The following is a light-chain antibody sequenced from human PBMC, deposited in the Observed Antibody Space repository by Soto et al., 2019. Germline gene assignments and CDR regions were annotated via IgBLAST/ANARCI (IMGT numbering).Light chain of an antibody. CDR3: SSYAGSAYV. CDR2: EVT. Sequence: QSALTQPPSASGSPGQSVTISCTGTSSDVGGYNYVSWYQQHSGNAPKLMIYEVTMRPSGVPDRVSGSKSGNTASLTVSGLQAEDEADYYCSSYAGSAYVFGTGTKLTVL. J-gene: IGLJ1*01. V-gene: IGLV2-8*01. CDR1: SSDVGGYNY.